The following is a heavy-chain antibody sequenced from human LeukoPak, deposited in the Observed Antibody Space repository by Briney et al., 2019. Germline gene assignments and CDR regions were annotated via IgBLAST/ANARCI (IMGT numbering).Heavy chain of an antibody. V-gene: IGHV3-48*02. CDR2: ISSTSSTI. Sequence: RTGGSLRLSCAASGFTFSSYSMNWVRQAPGKGLEWVSYISSTSSTIYYADSVKGRFTISGDNAKNSLSLQINSLRDEDTAVYYCARDRDGGNHFDYWGQGTLVTVSS. CDR3: ARDRDGGNHFDY. CDR1: GFTFSSYS. J-gene: IGHJ4*02. D-gene: IGHD4-23*01.